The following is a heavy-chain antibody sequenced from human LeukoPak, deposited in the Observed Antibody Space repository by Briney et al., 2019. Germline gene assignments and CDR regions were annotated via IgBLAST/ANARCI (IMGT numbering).Heavy chain of an antibody. CDR1: GGTFSSYT. Sequence: SVKVSCKASGGTFSSYTISWVRQAPGQGLEWMGRIIPILGIANYAQKFQGRVTITADKSTSTAYMELSSLRSEDTAVYYCARFVGIAVDGGDDFDIWGQGTMVTVSS. D-gene: IGHD6-19*01. J-gene: IGHJ3*02. V-gene: IGHV1-69*02. CDR2: IIPILGIA. CDR3: ARFVGIAVDGGDDFDI.